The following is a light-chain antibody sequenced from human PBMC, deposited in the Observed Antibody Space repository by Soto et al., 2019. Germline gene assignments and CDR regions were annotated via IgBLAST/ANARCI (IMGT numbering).Light chain of an antibody. CDR2: DAY. J-gene: IGKJ2*01. Sequence: EIVLTQSPATLSLSPGEIATLSCRASQSVSSYLAWSQQKPGQAPRLLIYDAYNRATDIPARLSGSGSGTDFTLTISSLKPEDFAVYYCQQRSNWPPYTFGQGTKLEIK. V-gene: IGKV3-11*01. CDR3: QQRSNWPPYT. CDR1: QSVSSY.